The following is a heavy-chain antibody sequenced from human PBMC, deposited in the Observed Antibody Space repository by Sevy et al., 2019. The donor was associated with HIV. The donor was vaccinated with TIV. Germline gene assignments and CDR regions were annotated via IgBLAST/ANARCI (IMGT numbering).Heavy chain of an antibody. D-gene: IGHD6-13*01. V-gene: IGHV3-11*01. CDR1: GFTFSDYY. J-gene: IGHJ4*02. Sequence: GGSLRLSCAASGFTFSDYYMSWIRQAPGKGLEWVSYISSSGSTIYYADSVKGRFTISRDNAKNSLYLQMNSLRAEDTDVYYCARDLKPSSSWPAEFDYWGQGTLVTVSS. CDR2: ISSSGSTI. CDR3: ARDLKPSSSWPAEFDY.